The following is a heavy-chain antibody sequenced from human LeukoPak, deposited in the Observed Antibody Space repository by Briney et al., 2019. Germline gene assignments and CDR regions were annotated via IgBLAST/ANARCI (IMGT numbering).Heavy chain of an antibody. D-gene: IGHD3-16*01. J-gene: IGHJ4*02. V-gene: IGHV1-8*03. CDR2: MNPNSGNT. CDR3: ARDNDSRDPPHFDY. CDR1: GYTFTSYD. Sequence: GASVKVSCKASGYTFTSYDINWVRQATGQGLEWMGWMNPNSGNTDYAQKFQGRFTITINTSISTAYMELSSLRSEDTAVYYCARDNDSRDPPHFDYWGQGTLVTVSS.